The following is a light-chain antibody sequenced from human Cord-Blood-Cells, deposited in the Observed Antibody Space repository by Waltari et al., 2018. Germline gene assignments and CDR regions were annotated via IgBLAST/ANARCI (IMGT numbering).Light chain of an antibody. J-gene: IGLJ3*02. CDR1: SSEVGSYNL. Sequence: QSALTQPASVSGSPGQSITISCTGTSSEVGSYNLVSWYQQHPGKAPKLMIYAGSKRPSGVSNRFSGSKSGNTASLTISGLQAEDEADYYGCSYAGSSTWVFGGGTKLTVL. CDR2: AGS. CDR3: CSYAGSSTWV. V-gene: IGLV2-23*01.